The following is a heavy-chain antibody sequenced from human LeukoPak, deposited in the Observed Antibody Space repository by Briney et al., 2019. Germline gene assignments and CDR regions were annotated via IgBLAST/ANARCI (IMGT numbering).Heavy chain of an antibody. Sequence: ASVKVSCKASGYTFTSYGISWVRQAPGQGLEWMGWISAYNGNKNYAQKLQGRVTMTTDTSTSTAYMELRSLRSDDTAVYYCARYCSSTSCGYYYYGMDVWGQGTTVTVSS. CDR2: ISAYNGNK. CDR1: GYTFTSYG. V-gene: IGHV1-18*01. CDR3: ARYCSSTSCGYYYYGMDV. J-gene: IGHJ6*02. D-gene: IGHD2-2*01.